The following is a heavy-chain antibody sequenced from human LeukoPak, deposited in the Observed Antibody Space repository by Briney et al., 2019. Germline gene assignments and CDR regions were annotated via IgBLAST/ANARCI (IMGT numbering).Heavy chain of an antibody. D-gene: IGHD2-2*01. CDR3: ARKKGYCSSTSCSDAFDI. Sequence: ASVKVSCKASGYTFTSYDINWVRQATGQGLEWMGWMNPNSGNTGYAQKFRGRVTITRNTSISTAYMELRSLRSDDTAVYYCARKKGYCSSTSCSDAFDIWGQGTMVTVSS. V-gene: IGHV1-8*03. CDR1: GYTFTSYD. J-gene: IGHJ3*02. CDR2: MNPNSGNT.